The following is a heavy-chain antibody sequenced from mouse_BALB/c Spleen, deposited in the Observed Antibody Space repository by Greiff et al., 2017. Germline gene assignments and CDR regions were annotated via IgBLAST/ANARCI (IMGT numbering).Heavy chain of an antibody. CDR1: GFTFSSYG. Sequence: EVQLVESGGGLVQPGGSLKLSCAASGFTFSSYGMSWVRQTPDKRLELVATINSNGGSTYYPDSVKGRFTISRDNAKNTLYLQMSSLKSEDTAMYYCARRDDGYYYWYFDVWGAGTTVTVSS. CDR2: INSNGGST. V-gene: IGHV5-6-3*01. D-gene: IGHD2-3*01. CDR3: ARRDDGYYYWYFDV. J-gene: IGHJ1*01.